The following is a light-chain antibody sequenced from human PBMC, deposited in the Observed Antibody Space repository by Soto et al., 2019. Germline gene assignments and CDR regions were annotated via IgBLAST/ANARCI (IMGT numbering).Light chain of an antibody. CDR3: MQAKQTPFS. CDR1: QSLLHSNGYNY. V-gene: IGKV2-28*01. CDR2: LGA. J-gene: IGKJ4*01. Sequence: IVVAQSPLSLPVTPGAPASISCRSSQSLLHSNGYNYLDWYLQKPGQSPQLLIYLGANRASGVPDRCSGSGSGTDFTLKISRVEADDGGGYYCMQAKQTPFSFGGGTKVEIK.